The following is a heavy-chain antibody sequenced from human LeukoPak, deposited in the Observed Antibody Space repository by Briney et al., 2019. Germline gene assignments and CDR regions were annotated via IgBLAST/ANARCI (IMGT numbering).Heavy chain of an antibody. J-gene: IGHJ6*02. CDR3: ARDSGGSFFLPRTYYGMDV. D-gene: IGHD1-26*01. CDR2: INPNSGGT. V-gene: IGHV1-2*02. CDR1: GYTFTGYY. Sequence: ASVKVSCKASGYTFTGYYMHWVRQAPGQGLEWMGWINPNSGGTNYAQKFQGRVTMTRDTSISTAYMELSRLRSDDTAVYYCARDSGGSFFLPRTYYGMDVWGQGTTVTVSS.